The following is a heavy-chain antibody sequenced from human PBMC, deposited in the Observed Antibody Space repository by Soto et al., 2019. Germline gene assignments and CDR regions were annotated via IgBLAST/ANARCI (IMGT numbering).Heavy chain of an antibody. D-gene: IGHD3-10*01. V-gene: IGHV4-59*01. CDR1: GGSMSDFF. J-gene: IGHJ4*02. CDR2: VYYLGST. Sequence: PSDTLSLTCSVSGGSMSDFFWSWIRQSPGGGLEWIGYVYYLGSTDYNPSLKSRVTISVDTSKRQFSLRLSSVTAADAAIYYCARDGYDGSGSPYPAYWGPGTQVTVS. CDR3: ARDGYDGSGSPYPAY.